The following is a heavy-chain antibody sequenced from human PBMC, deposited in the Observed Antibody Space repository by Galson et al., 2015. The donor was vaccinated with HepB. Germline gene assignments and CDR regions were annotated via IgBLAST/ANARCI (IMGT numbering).Heavy chain of an antibody. CDR1: GYTFTSYY. Sequence: SVKVSCKASGYTFTSYYMHWVRQAPGQGLGWMGIINPSGGSTSYAQKFQGRVTMTRDTSTSTVYMELSSLRSEDTAVYYCARVSKNCSSTSCYKSGMDVWGQGTTVTVSS. CDR2: INPSGGST. CDR3: ARVSKNCSSTSCYKSGMDV. D-gene: IGHD2-2*02. V-gene: IGHV1-46*01. J-gene: IGHJ6*02.